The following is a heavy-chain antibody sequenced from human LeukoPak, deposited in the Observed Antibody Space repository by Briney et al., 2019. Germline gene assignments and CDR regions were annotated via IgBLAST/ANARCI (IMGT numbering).Heavy chain of an antibody. Sequence: GGSLRLSCAASGFTFSSYWMHWVRQAPGTGLVWVSRINRDGTSTDYADSVKGRFTTSRDNAKNTLYLQMNSLRAEDTAVYYCAKTAVAGLPDYWGQGTLVTVSS. V-gene: IGHV3-74*01. J-gene: IGHJ4*02. D-gene: IGHD6-19*01. CDR1: GFTFSSYW. CDR3: AKTAVAGLPDY. CDR2: INRDGTST.